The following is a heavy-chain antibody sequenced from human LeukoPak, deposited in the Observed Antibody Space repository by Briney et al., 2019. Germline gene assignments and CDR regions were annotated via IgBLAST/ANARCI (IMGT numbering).Heavy chain of an antibody. Sequence: PSETLSLTCTVSGGSISSYYWSWIRQPPGKGLEWSGYIYYSGSTNYNPSLKSRVTISVDTSKNQFSLKLNSVTAADTAVYYCARVSGYDWESFYDYWGQGTLVTVSS. CDR2: IYYSGST. CDR1: GGSISSYY. D-gene: IGHD5-12*01. V-gene: IGHV4-59*01. J-gene: IGHJ4*02. CDR3: ARVSGYDWESFYDY.